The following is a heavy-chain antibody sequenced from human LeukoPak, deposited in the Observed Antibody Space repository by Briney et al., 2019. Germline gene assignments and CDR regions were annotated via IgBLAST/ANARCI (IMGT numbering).Heavy chain of an antibody. V-gene: IGHV1-2*02. J-gene: IGHJ6*03. CDR3: ARDYYDSSGYRRAFYYYYYMDV. Sequence: ASVKVSCKASGYTFTGYYMHWVRQAPGQGLEWMGWINPNSGGTNYAQKFQGRVTMTRDTSISTAYMELSRLRSDDTAVYYCARDYYDSSGYRRAFYYYYYMDVWGKGTTVTVSS. CDR1: GYTFTGYY. CDR2: INPNSGGT. D-gene: IGHD3-22*01.